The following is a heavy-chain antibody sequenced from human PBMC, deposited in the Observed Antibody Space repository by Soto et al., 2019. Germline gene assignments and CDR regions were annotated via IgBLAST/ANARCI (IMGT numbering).Heavy chain of an antibody. CDR3: VRDFGWYFRSGYMDV. D-gene: IGHD3-3*01. Sequence: LRPSSPASGFDSSSYSMNWVRQAPGKGLEWVSSINEDSSYIYYAHSLRGRFTISRDNAKESLYLQMNSLRAEDTAVYYCVRDFGWYFRSGYMDVWGDGATVTVSS. V-gene: IGHV3-21*01. CDR2: INEDSSYI. CDR1: GFDSSSYS. J-gene: IGHJ6*03.